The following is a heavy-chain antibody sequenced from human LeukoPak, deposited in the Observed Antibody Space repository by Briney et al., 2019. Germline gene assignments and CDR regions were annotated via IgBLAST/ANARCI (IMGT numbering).Heavy chain of an antibody. J-gene: IGHJ4*02. CDR2: IIPILGIA. CDR1: GGTFSSYA. D-gene: IGHD3-10*01. CDR3: ATPLHYYGSGSYSD. Sequence: ASVKVSCKASGGTFSSYAISWVRQAPGQGLEWMGRIIPILGIANYAQKFQGRVTITADKSTSTAYMELSSLRSEDTAVYYCATPLHYYGSGSYSDWGQGTLVTVSS. V-gene: IGHV1-69*04.